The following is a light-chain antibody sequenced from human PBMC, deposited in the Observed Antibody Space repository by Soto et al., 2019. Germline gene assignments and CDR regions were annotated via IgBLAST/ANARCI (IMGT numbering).Light chain of an antibody. Sequence: IVLTQSPGTLSLSPGERVTLSCRASQSVSSSYLAGYQQKPGQAPRLLFYGASSRATGIPDRFSGSGSGTDFVLTISRLEPDDFAVYYCQQYGRSPWTFGQGTKGDMK. CDR1: QSVSSSY. CDR3: QQYGRSPWT. V-gene: IGKV3-20*01. J-gene: IGKJ1*01. CDR2: GAS.